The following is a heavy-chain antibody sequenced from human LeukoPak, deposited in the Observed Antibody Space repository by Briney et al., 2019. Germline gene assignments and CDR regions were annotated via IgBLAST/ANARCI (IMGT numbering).Heavy chain of an antibody. V-gene: IGHV3-30*02. CDR1: GFTFSSYG. CDR2: IRYDGSNK. J-gene: IGHJ4*02. CDR3: XXXXXAXXXLXXRSVRHRGRXDY. Sequence: GXSLXXSCAASGFTFSSYGMHWVRQAPGKGLEWVAFIRYDGSNKYYADSVKGRFTISRDNSKNTLYLQMNSLRAEDTAVYYXXXXXXAXXXLXXRSVRHRGRXDYWGQGTXVTVSS. D-gene: IGHD5-18*01.